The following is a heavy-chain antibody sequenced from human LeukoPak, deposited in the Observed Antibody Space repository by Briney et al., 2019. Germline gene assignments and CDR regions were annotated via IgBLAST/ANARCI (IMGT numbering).Heavy chain of an antibody. CDR3: ARASFGRSSPLGFDY. CDR2: INPNGGST. CDR1: GYTFTSYY. J-gene: IGHJ4*02. Sequence: ASVKVSCKASGYTFTSYYMHWVRQAPGQGLEWMGIINPNGGSTSYAQKFQGRVTMTRDTSTSTVYMELSSLRSEDTAVYYCARASFGRSSPLGFDYWGQGTLVTVSS. V-gene: IGHV1-46*01. D-gene: IGHD6-6*01.